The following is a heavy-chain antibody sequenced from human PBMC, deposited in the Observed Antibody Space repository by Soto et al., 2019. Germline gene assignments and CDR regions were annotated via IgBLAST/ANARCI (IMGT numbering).Heavy chain of an antibody. J-gene: IGHJ6*02. CDR1: GFTFSSYA. CDR3: ARDRVPAAMDYYYGMDV. D-gene: IGHD2-2*01. V-gene: IGHV3-30-3*01. Sequence: QVQLVESGGGVVQPGRSLRLSCAASGFTFSSYAMHWVRQAPGKGLEWVAVISYDGSNKYYADSVKGRFTISRDNSKNGLYLQMTRLRAEDTAVYYCARDRVPAAMDYYYGMDVWGQGTTVTVSS. CDR2: ISYDGSNK.